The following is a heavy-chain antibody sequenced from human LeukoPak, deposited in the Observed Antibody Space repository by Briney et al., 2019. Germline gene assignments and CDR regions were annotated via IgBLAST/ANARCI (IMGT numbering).Heavy chain of an antibody. V-gene: IGHV3-30*03. J-gene: IGHJ4*02. CDR3: GTVPPSEGVAGKGSFDY. CDR2: ISCDGSNK. Sequence: HPGGSLRLSCAASGFTFSSYGMHWVRQAPGKGLEWVAVISCDGSNKYYADSVKGRFTISRDNSKNTLYLQMNSLRAEDTAVYYCGTVPPSEGVAGKGSFDYWGQGTLVTVSS. D-gene: IGHD6-19*01. CDR1: GFTFSSYG.